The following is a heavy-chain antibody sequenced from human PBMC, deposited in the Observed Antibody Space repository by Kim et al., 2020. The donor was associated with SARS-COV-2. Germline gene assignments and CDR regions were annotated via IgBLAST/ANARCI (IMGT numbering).Heavy chain of an antibody. J-gene: IGHJ6*02. Sequence: GGSLRLSCAASGFTFRFYAMSWVRQAPGKGLEWVSSISGSGDNTYYADSVRGRFTISRDNSKNTLYLQMNSLRAEDTAVYYCAKGGSNVVRGLKNQYYYGMDVWGQGTTVTVSS. CDR2: ISGSGDNT. CDR3: AKGGSNVVRGLKNQYYYGMDV. V-gene: IGHV3-23*01. CDR1: GFTFRFYA. D-gene: IGHD3-10*01.